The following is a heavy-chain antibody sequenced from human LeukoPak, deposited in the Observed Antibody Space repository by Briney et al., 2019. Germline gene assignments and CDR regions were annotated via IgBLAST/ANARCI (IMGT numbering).Heavy chain of an antibody. CDR1: GGSVSSNNFY. J-gene: IGHJ4*02. CDR3: ARQQIRGGTFGDFDY. Sequence: PSETLSLTCTVSGGSVSSNNFYWSWIRQPPGKGLEWIGWVHYSGRTNFNPSLKSRVTISLDTSKNQFSPKLNSVTAADTAIYYCARQQIRGGTFGDFDYWGPGSLVTVSS. V-gene: IGHV4-61*01. D-gene: IGHD3-10*01. CDR2: VHYSGRT.